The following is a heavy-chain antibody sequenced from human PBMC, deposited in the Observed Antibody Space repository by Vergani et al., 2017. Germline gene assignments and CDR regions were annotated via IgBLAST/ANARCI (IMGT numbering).Heavy chain of an antibody. CDR2: VSTGTKSQ. CDR3: AGPQGTSAYYYGGFDY. Sequence: QLVESGGGWVQPGGSLRLSCVVSGFDFSSYIMNWVRQAPGKGLEWVSFVSTGTKSQSYAESVKGRFTISRDSAKNSLYLQMNSLTAEDTAIYYCAGPQGTSAYYYGGFDYWGQGILVTVSS. CDR1: GFDFSSYI. J-gene: IGHJ4*02. V-gene: IGHV3-48*01. D-gene: IGHD3-22*01.